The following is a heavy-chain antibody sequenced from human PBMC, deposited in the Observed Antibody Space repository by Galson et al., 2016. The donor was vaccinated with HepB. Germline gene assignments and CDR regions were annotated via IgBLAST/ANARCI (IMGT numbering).Heavy chain of an antibody. CDR1: GDSVSSNSAA. CDR3: ARTSPFNTGTFDY. CDR2: TYYNSKWYN. J-gene: IGHJ4*02. Sequence: CAISGDSVSSNSAAWNWIRQSPSRGLEWLGRTYYNSKWYNDYAVSEQSRITINPDTSKNQFSLQLDSMTPEDTAVYYCARTSPFNTGTFDYWGQGTLVTVSS. D-gene: IGHD1-7*01. V-gene: IGHV6-1*01.